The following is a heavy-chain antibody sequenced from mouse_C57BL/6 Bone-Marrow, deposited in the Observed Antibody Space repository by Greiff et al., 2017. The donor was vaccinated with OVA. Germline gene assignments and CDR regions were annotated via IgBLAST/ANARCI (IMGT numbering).Heavy chain of an antibody. D-gene: IGHD2-4*01. V-gene: IGHV3-6*01. CDR2: ISYDGSN. Sequence: EVKLQESGPGLVKPSQSLSLTCSVTGYSITSGYYWNWIRQFPGNKLEWMGYISYDGSNNYNPSLKNRISITRDTSKNQFFLKLNSVTTEDTATYYCAREDDYSYYFDYWGQGTTLTVSS. CDR1: GYSITSGYY. J-gene: IGHJ2*01. CDR3: AREDDYSYYFDY.